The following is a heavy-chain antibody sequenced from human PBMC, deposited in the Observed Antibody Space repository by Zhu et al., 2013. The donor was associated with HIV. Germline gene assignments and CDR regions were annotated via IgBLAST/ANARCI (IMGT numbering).Heavy chain of an antibody. Sequence: QVQLVQSGAEVKKPGSSVKVSCKASGGTFSSYAISWVRQAPGQGLEWMGGIIPIFGTANYAQKFQGRVTITADESTSTAYMELSSLRSEDTAVYYCARDPQVVSSGWYGGWFDPWGQGTLVTVSS. D-gene: IGHD6-19*01. J-gene: IGHJ5*02. CDR2: IIPIFGTA. CDR3: ARDPQVVSSGWYGGWFDP. CDR1: GGTFSSYA. V-gene: IGHV1-69*01.